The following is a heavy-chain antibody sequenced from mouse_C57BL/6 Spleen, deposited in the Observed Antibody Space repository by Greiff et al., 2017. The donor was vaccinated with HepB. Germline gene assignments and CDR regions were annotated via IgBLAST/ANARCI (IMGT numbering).Heavy chain of an antibody. CDR2: IYPSDSET. CDR1: GYTFTSYW. V-gene: IGHV1-61*01. D-gene: IGHD2-3*01. J-gene: IGHJ1*03. Sequence: QVHVKQPGAELVRPGSSVKLSCKASGYTFTSYWMDWVKQRPGQGLEWIGNIYPSDSETHYNQKFKDKATLTVDKSSSTAYMQLSSLTSEDSAVYYCARETGDGYFRYFDVWGTGTTVTVSS. CDR3: ARETGDGYFRYFDV.